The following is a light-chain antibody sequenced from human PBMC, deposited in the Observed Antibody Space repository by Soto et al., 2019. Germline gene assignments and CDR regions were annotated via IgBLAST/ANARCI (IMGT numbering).Light chain of an antibody. J-gene: IGKJ1*01. CDR1: QSVSTY. CDR3: QQSYNMPWT. V-gene: IGKV1-39*01. Sequence: DIQMTQSPSSLSASLAYRFTITCLASQSVSTYLNWYHQKPGEAPKLVIYVATVLQSGVPSRFSGSGAGTDFTLTISSLQPEDIGSYYCQQSYNMPWTFGRGTKVDIK. CDR2: VAT.